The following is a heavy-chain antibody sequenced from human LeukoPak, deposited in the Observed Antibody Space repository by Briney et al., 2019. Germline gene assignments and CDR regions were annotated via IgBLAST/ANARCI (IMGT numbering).Heavy chain of an antibody. CDR1: GFTFSSDA. V-gene: IGHV3-23*01. Sequence: GGSLRLSCAASGFTFSSDAVSWVRQAPGKGLEWVSGISGSGGSTDYADSVKGRFTNSRDNSKNTLYLQMNSLRAEDTAVYYCAKHRGHYYYYGMDVWGQGTTVTVSS. CDR3: AKHRGHYYYYGMDV. CDR2: ISGSGGST. J-gene: IGHJ6*02.